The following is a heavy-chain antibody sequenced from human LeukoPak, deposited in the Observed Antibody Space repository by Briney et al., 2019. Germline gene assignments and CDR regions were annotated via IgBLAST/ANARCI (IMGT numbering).Heavy chain of an antibody. Sequence: GSLRLSCAASGFTFSSYWMSWVRQAPGEGLEWVAKINQDASETYYVDSVKGRFSISRDNAKNSLSLQMSSLRAEDTAVYYCARHRVTHFDYWGQGTLVTVSS. CDR1: GFTFSSYW. CDR3: ARHRVTHFDY. J-gene: IGHJ4*02. D-gene: IGHD2-21*02. CDR2: INQDASET. V-gene: IGHV3-7*01.